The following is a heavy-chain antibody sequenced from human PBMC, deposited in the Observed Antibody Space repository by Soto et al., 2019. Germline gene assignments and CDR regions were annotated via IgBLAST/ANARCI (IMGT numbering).Heavy chain of an antibody. CDR3: ARRGVGYSAYLDL. CDR1: GGSISSGGYY. Sequence: QVQLQESGPGLVKPSQTLSLTCTVSGGSISSGGYYWSWIRQHPGKGLEWIGYIYYSGNTYYNPSLKGPVTISVDTSKNLFSLHLSSVTAADTAVYYCARRGVGYSAYLDLWGRGTLVTVSS. CDR2: IYYSGNT. D-gene: IGHD5-12*01. V-gene: IGHV4-31*01. J-gene: IGHJ2*01.